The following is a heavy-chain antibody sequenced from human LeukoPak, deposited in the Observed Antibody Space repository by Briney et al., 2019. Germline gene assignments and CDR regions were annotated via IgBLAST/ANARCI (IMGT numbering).Heavy chain of an antibody. D-gene: IGHD1-1*01. CDR2: ISSSSSYI. J-gene: IGHJ3*02. V-gene: IGHV3-21*01. CDR1: GFTFSSYS. Sequence: GGSLRLSCAASGFTFSSYSMNWVCQAPGKGLEWVSSISSSSSYIYYAHSVKGRFTISRDNAKNSLYLQMNSLRAEDTALYYCASGTVSGRDGLFGAFDIWGQGTMVTVSS. CDR3: ASGTVSGRDGLFGAFDI.